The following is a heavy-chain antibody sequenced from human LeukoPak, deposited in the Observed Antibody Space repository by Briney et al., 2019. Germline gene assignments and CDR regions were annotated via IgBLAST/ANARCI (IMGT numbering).Heavy chain of an antibody. CDR2: IIPILGIA. V-gene: IGHV1-69*04. CDR1: GGTFSSYA. D-gene: IGHD3-22*01. CDR3: ARTYDSSGYYYDAY. Sequence: ASVKVSRKASGGTFSSYAISWVRQAPGQGLEWMGRIIPILGIANYAQKFQGRVTITADKSTSTAYMELSSLRSEDTAVYYCARTYDSSGYYYDAYWGQGTLVTVSS. J-gene: IGHJ4*02.